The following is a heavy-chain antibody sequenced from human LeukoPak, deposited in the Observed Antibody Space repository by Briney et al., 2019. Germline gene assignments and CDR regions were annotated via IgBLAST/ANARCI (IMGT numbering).Heavy chain of an antibody. CDR2: ISYDGNEK. CDR1: GFIFSNYA. D-gene: IGHD4/OR15-4a*01. Sequence: GGSLRLSCAASGFIFSNYAMHWVRQAPGKGLDRVAVISYDGNEKYYADSVKGRFTISRDNAKNTLYLQMDSLRVEDTAVYYCTRDDYGLSYWGQGTLVTVSS. V-gene: IGHV3-30*04. CDR3: TRDDYGLSY. J-gene: IGHJ4*02.